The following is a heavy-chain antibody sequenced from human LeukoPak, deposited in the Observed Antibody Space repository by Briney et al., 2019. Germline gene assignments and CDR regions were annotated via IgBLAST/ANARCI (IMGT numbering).Heavy chain of an antibody. J-gene: IGHJ4*02. CDR2: ISSSSSTI. D-gene: IGHD5-24*01. Sequence: PGGSLRLSCAASGFTFSSYSMNWVRQAPGKGLEWVSYISSSSSTIYYADSVKGRFTISRDNAKNSLYLQMNSLRAEDTAVYYCARDSRDGYPGYWGQGTLVTVSS. V-gene: IGHV3-48*01. CDR3: ARDSRDGYPGY. CDR1: GFTFSSYS.